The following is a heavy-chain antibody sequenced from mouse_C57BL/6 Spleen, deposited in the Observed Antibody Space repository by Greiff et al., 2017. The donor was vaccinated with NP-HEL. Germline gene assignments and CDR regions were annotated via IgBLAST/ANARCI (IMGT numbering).Heavy chain of an antibody. D-gene: IGHD1-1*01. CDR3: VRHGSNPQWDY. CDR2: IRSKSNNYAT. V-gene: IGHV10-1*01. Sequence: EVKLQESGGGLVQPKGSLKLSCAASGFSFNTYAMNWVRQAPGKGLEWVARIRSKSNNYATYYADSVKDRFTISRDDSESMLYLQMNNLKTEDTAMYYCVRHGSNPQWDYWGQGTSVTVSS. CDR1: GFSFNTYA. J-gene: IGHJ4*01.